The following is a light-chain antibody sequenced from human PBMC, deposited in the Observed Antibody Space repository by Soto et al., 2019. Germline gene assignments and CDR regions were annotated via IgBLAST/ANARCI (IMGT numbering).Light chain of an antibody. J-gene: IGKJ1*01. V-gene: IGKV1-5*01. CDR3: QQYDSFSKT. CDR1: QSIRSW. CDR2: DAS. Sequence: DIQMTQSPSTLSASVGDRVTITCRASQSIRSWLAWYQQKPGKAPQLLIYDASNLESGVPSRFSGSGSGTEFTLTISSLQPDDFATYHCQQYDSFSKTFGRGTKVEVK.